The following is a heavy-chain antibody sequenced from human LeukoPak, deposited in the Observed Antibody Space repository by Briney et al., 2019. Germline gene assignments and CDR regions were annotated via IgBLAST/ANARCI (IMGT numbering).Heavy chain of an antibody. D-gene: IGHD6-6*01. Sequence: PSQTLSLTCTVSGGSISSGDYYWSWIRQPPGKGLEWIGYIYYSGGTYYNPSLKSRVTISVDTSKNQFSLKLSSVTAADTAVYYCARVRAARYTEVDYWGQGTLVTVSS. V-gene: IGHV4-30-4*08. CDR1: GGSISSGDYY. CDR3: ARVRAARYTEVDY. J-gene: IGHJ4*02. CDR2: IYYSGGT.